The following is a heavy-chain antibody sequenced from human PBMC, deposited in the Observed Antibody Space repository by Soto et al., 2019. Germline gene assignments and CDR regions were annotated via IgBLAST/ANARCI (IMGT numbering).Heavy chain of an antibody. CDR3: ARLDPNIVATDY. J-gene: IGHJ4*02. V-gene: IGHV4-59*08. D-gene: IGHD5-12*01. CDR1: GGYISSYC. Sequence: SATLSLTCTVSGGYISSYCWSWIRQPPGKGLEWIGYIYYSGSTNYNPSLKSRVTISVDTSKNQFSLKLSSVTAADTAVYYCARLDPNIVATDYWGQGTLVTVSS. CDR2: IYYSGST.